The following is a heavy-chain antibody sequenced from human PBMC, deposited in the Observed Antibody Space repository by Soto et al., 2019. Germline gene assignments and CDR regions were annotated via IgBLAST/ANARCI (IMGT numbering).Heavy chain of an antibody. J-gene: IGHJ6*03. CDR3: ARSLIPDYGDYVKGGYMDV. D-gene: IGHD4-17*01. CDR2: ISSSGSTI. V-gene: IGHV3-11*01. Sequence: GGSLRLSCAASGFTFSDYYMSWIRQAPGKGLEWVSYISSSGSTIYYADSVKGRFTISRDNAKNSLYLQMNSLRAEDTAVYYCARSLIPDYGDYVKGGYMDVWGKGTTVTVSS. CDR1: GFTFSDYY.